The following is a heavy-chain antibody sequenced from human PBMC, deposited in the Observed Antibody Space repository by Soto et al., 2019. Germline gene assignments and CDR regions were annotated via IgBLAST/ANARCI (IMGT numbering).Heavy chain of an antibody. CDR3: ATPGAEEPLDY. CDR2: ISGSGGNR. Sequence: GSLRLSCAASGFSFSTYAMSWVRQAPGKGLEWLSSISGSGGNRYYPDSVKGRFTISRDNSKNTVFLQMNRLRAEDTAVYYCATPGAEEPLDYWGQGTLVTVSS. D-gene: IGHD1-26*01. J-gene: IGHJ4*02. CDR1: GFSFSTYA. V-gene: IGHV3-23*01.